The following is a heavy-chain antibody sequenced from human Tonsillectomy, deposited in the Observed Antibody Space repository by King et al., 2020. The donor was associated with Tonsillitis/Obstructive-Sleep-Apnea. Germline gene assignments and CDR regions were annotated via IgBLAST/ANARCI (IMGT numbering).Heavy chain of an antibody. V-gene: IGHV3-74*02. D-gene: IGHD3-3*01. Sequence: VQLVESGGGLVQPGGSLRLSCAASGFTFSSHWMHWVRQAPGKGLVWVSRINSDGSSTSYADSVKGRFTISRDNAKNTLYLPMNSLRAEDTAVYYCAGYPDTPNYFWGGFYTRYYYSGMDVWGQGTTVTVSS. CDR2: INSDGSST. CDR3: AGYPDTPNYFWGGFYTRYYYSGMDV. CDR1: GFTFSSHW. J-gene: IGHJ6*02.